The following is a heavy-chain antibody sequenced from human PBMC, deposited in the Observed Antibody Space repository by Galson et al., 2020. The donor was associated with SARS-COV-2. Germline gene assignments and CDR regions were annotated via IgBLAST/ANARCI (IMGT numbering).Heavy chain of an antibody. V-gene: IGHV3-30*04. D-gene: IGHD2-2*02. J-gene: IGHJ3*02. CDR1: GFTFSSYA. CDR2: ISYDGSNK. CDR3: ARACSSTSCYIGDAFDI. Sequence: GGSLRLSCAASGFTFSSYAMHWVRQAPGKGLEWVAVISYDGSNKYYADSVKGRFTISRDNSKNTQYLQMNSLRAEDTAVYYCARACSSTSCYIGDAFDIWGQGTMVTVSS.